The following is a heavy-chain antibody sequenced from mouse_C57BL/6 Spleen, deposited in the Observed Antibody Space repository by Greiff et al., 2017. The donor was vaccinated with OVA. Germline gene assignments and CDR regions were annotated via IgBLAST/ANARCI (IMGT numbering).Heavy chain of an antibody. J-gene: IGHJ2*01. Sequence: EVMLVESGGGLVKPGGSLKLSCAASGFTFSDYGMHWVRQAPEKGLEWVAYISSGSSTIYYADTVKGRFTISRDNAKNTLFLQMTSLRSEDTAMYYCARGLYDYDGYYFDYWGQGTTLTVSS. D-gene: IGHD2-4*01. V-gene: IGHV5-17*01. CDR3: ARGLYDYDGYYFDY. CDR2: ISSGSSTI. CDR1: GFTFSDYG.